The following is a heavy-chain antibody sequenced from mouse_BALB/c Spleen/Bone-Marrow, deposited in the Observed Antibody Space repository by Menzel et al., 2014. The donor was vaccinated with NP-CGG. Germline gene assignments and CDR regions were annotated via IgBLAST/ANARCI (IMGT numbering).Heavy chain of an antibody. Sequence: EVQGVESGGGLVQPGGSLKLSCAASGFDFSRYWMSWVRQAPGKGLEWIGEINPDSSTINYTPSLKDEFIISRDNAKNTLYLQMSKVRSEDTALYYCARQGYYGRSDYWGQGTTLTVSS. J-gene: IGHJ2*01. CDR2: INPDSSTI. V-gene: IGHV4-1*02. D-gene: IGHD1-1*01. CDR1: GFDFSRYW. CDR3: ARQGYYGRSDY.